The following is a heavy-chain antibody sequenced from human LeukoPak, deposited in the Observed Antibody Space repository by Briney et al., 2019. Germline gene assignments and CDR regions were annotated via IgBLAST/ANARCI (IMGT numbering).Heavy chain of an antibody. Sequence: SETLSLTCAVYGESFSGYYWSWIRQPPGKGLEWIGEINHSGSTNYNPSLKSRVTIPVDTSKNQFSLRLSSVTAADTAVYYCARDHYDILTGALGDWFDPWGQGTLVTVSS. CDR3: ARDHYDILTGALGDWFDP. CDR1: GESFSGYY. J-gene: IGHJ5*02. D-gene: IGHD3-9*01. V-gene: IGHV4-34*01. CDR2: INHSGST.